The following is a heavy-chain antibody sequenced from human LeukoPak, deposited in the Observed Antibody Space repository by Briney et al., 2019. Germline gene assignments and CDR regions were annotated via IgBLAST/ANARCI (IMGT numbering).Heavy chain of an antibody. D-gene: IGHD4-17*01. V-gene: IGHV4-31*03. Sequence: SQTLSLTCTVFGGSISSGGYYWSWIRQNPGKGLEWIGYIYYSGNTYYNPSLKSRVTISVDTSKNQFSLRLSSVTAADTAVYYCARRATTVSTFDYWGQGTLVTVSS. J-gene: IGHJ4*02. CDR1: GGSISSGGYY. CDR2: IYYSGNT. CDR3: ARRATTVSTFDY.